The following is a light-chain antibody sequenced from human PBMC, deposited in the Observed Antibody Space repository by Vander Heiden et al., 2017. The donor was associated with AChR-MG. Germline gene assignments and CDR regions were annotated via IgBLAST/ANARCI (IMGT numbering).Light chain of an antibody. CDR3: QSAASSGTSVV. CDR2: NDR. J-gene: IGLJ2*01. Sequence: SYELTQSPSVSVSLGQTARIPCSGDALPKQYASWSQQKPGQATVTVIYNDRERPSGIPERFSGSSSGTIVTLTISGVQAEDEADYYCQSAASSGTSVVFGGGTKLTVL. CDR1: ALPKQY. V-gene: IGLV3-25*03.